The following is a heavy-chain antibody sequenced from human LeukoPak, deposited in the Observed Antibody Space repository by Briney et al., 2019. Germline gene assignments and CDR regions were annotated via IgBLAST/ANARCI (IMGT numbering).Heavy chain of an antibody. J-gene: IGHJ4*02. Sequence: GGSLKLSCAASGYTFNSYAMSWVRQAPGRGLEWVSGISSGGNTYYADSVKGRFTISRDNSENTLNLQMNSLRAEDTAVYYCAKARAGDITAAFNYWGQGTLVTVSS. CDR2: ISSGGNT. V-gene: IGHV3-23*01. CDR1: GYTFNSYA. CDR3: AKARAGDITAAFNY. D-gene: IGHD6-13*01.